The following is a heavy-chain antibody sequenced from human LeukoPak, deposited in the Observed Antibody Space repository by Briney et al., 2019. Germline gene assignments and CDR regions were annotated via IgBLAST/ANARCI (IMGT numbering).Heavy chain of an antibody. D-gene: IGHD2-2*01. CDR1: GHSIRSTNW. CDR2: IYYSGST. J-gene: IGHJ3*02. Sequence: SDTLSLTCVVSGHSIRSTNWWGWIRQPPGKGLEWIGYIYYSGSTYYNPSLKSRVTMSVDTSKNLFSLKLSSVTAVDTAVYYCAGRYCSNTSCYYPDAFDIWGRGTMVTVSS. V-gene: IGHV4-28*01. CDR3: AGRYCSNTSCYYPDAFDI.